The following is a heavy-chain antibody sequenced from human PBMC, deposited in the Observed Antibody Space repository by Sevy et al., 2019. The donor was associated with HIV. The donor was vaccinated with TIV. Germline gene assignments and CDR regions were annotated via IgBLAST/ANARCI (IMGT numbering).Heavy chain of an antibody. J-gene: IGHJ4*02. V-gene: IGHV3-30*02. CDR1: GFTFTNYG. Sequence: GGSLRLSCAASGFTFTNYGMHWVRQVPGKGLEWVTFIRYDGSDKYYAASVKGRFTISRDDSKNTLYLQMDSLRPEDTAIYYCAKDLAGPGRRYFDSWCQGTLVTVSS. D-gene: IGHD6-13*01. CDR3: AKDLAGPGRRYFDS. CDR2: IRYDGSDK.